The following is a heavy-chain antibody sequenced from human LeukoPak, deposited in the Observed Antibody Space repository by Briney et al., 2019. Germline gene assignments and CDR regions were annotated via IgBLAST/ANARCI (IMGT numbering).Heavy chain of an antibody. CDR2: INHSGST. CDR1: GGSFSGYY. D-gene: IGHD2-2*01. CDR3: ARKVGDPIVVVPAATYYFDY. Sequence: SETLSLTCAVYGGSFSGYYWSWIRQPPGKGLEWSGEINHSGSTNYNPSLKSRVTISVDTSKNQFSLKLSSVTAADTAVYYCARKVGDPIVVVPAATYYFDYWGQGTLVTVSS. J-gene: IGHJ4*02. V-gene: IGHV4-34*01.